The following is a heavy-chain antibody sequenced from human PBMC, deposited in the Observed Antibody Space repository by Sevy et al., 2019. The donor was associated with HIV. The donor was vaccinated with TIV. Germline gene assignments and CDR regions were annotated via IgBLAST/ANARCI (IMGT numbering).Heavy chain of an antibody. CDR2: ISYDGNIE. D-gene: IGHD3-22*01. J-gene: IGHJ4*02. Sequence: GGSLRLSCAASGFTFSTHAMHWVRQAPGKGLEWVAIISYDGNIEYYPDSVKGRFTISRDDSKNTLYLQMNSLRSEDTALYYCARDLCYESTGYLPLFDNWGQGTLVTVSS. CDR1: GFTFSTHA. CDR3: ARDLCYESTGYLPLFDN. V-gene: IGHV3-30-3*01.